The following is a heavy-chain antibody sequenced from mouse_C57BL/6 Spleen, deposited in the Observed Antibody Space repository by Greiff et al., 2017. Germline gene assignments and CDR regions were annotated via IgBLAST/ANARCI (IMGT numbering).Heavy chain of an antibody. Sequence: VHVKQSGAELVRPGASVKLSCTASGFNIKDYYMHWVKQRPEQGLEWIGRIDPEDGDTEYAPKFQGKATMTADTSSNPAYLQLSSLTSEDTAVYYCTTDEDYDSFAYWGQGTLVTVSA. J-gene: IGHJ3*01. D-gene: IGHD2-4*01. CDR1: GFNIKDYY. V-gene: IGHV14-1*01. CDR3: TTDEDYDSFAY. CDR2: IDPEDGDT.